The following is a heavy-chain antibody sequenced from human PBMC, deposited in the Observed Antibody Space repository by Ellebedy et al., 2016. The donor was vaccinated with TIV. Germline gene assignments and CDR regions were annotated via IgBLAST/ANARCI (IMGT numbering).Heavy chain of an antibody. CDR3: ARDTLYDSSGYYYGPDY. CDR1: GFTFSSYG. J-gene: IGHJ4*02. D-gene: IGHD3-22*01. CDR2: IWYDGSNK. Sequence: GGSLRLSXAASGFTFSSYGMHWVRQAPGKGLEWVAVIWYDGSNKYYADSVKGRFTISRDNSKNTLYLQMNSLKAEDTAVYYCARDTLYDSSGYYYGPDYWGQGTLVTVSS. V-gene: IGHV3-33*01.